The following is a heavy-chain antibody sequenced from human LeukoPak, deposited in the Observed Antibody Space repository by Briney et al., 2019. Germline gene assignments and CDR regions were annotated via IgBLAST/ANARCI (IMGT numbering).Heavy chain of an antibody. CDR1: EFTFSNHW. CDR2: IDIDGTGT. J-gene: IGHJ4*02. V-gene: IGHV3-74*01. CDR3: GTVFDH. Sequence: GGSLRLSCAASEFTFSNHWMHWVRQAPGKGLVWVSRIDIDGTGTSYADSVKGRFTISRDNAKNTVSLQMNSLKAEDTAVYYCGTVFDHWGPGILVTVSS.